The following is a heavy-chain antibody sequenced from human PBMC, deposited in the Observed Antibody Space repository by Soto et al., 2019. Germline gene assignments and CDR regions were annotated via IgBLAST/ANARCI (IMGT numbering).Heavy chain of an antibody. J-gene: IGHJ3*01. CDR1: GFIFSDYA. V-gene: IGHV3-23*01. D-gene: IGHD1-26*01. CDR2: VNGVGSLT. Sequence: PGGSLRLSCAASGFIFSDYAMGWVRQAPEKGLEWGSAVNGVGSLTYHADSVKGRFTSSRDNSKNTLSLQKNSLRADDTAVYYWAKRGGNYYYTFDVWGHGTLVTVSS. CDR3: AKRGGNYYYTFDV.